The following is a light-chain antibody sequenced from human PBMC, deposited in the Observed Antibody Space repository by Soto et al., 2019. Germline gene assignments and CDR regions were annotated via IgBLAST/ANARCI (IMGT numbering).Light chain of an antibody. CDR1: SSDVGSYNR. Sequence: QSALTQPPSVSGSPGQSVTISCTGTSSDVGSYNRVSWYQQPPGTAPKLIIHEVSNRPSGVPDRFFGSKSGNTASLTISGLHAEDEADYYCSSFTSSNTWVFGGGTQLTVL. CDR3: SSFTSSNTWV. J-gene: IGLJ3*02. V-gene: IGLV2-18*02. CDR2: EVS.